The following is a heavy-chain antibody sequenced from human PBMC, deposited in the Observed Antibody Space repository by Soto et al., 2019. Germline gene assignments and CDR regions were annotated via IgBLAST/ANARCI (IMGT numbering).Heavy chain of an antibody. CDR1: GFTFSSYW. D-gene: IGHD2-2*01. V-gene: IGHV3-74*01. Sequence: PGGSLRLSCAASGFTFSSYWMHWVRQAPGKGLVWVSRINSDGSSTSYADSVKGRFTISRDNAKNTLYLQMNSLRAEDTAVYYCARDDIVVVPAATAGGNYYYYYYMDVWGKGTTDTVS. CDR2: INSDGSST. CDR3: ARDDIVVVPAATAGGNYYYYYYMDV. J-gene: IGHJ6*03.